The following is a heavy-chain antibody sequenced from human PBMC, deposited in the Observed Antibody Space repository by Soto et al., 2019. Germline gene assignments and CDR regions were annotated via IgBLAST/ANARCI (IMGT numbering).Heavy chain of an antibody. CDR2: IRYDGSNK. Sequence: GGSVILSCAASGFTFSSYGMHWVRQAPGKGLEWVAVIRYDGSNKYYASCMKGRITISRDNSKNTLYLQMNHLRVEDTAVYYCARAADTGMGTYFYSDSMDVWGQGTTVTVSS. D-gene: IGHD5-18*01. CDR3: ARAADTGMGTYFYSDSMDV. CDR1: GFTFSSYG. V-gene: IGHV3-33*01. J-gene: IGHJ6*02.